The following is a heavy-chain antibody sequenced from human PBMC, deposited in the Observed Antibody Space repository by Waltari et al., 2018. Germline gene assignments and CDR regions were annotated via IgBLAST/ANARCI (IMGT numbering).Heavy chain of an antibody. CDR3: ASRYCSSTSCYTFYYYGMDV. CDR2: IIPIFGTA. D-gene: IGHD2-2*02. V-gene: IGHV1-69*01. Sequence: QVQLVQSGAEVKKPGSSVKVSCKASGGTFSSYAISWVRQAPGQGLEWMGGIIPIFGTANYAQKFQGRVTITADESTSTAYMELSSLRSEDTAVYYCASRYCSSTSCYTFYYYGMDVWGQGTTVTVSS. J-gene: IGHJ6*02. CDR1: GGTFSSYA.